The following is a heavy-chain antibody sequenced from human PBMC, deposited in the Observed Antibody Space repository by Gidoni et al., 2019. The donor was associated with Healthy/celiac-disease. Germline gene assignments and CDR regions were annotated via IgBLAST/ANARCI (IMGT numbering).Heavy chain of an antibody. V-gene: IGHV3-33*01. CDR2: IWYDGSNK. CDR1: GFTFSRSG. J-gene: IGHJ6*02. Sequence: QVQLVESGGGVGRPGRYLRLSCAASGFTFSRSGMPWVRQAPGKGLEGGAVIWYDGSNKYYADSVKGRFTISRDNSKNTLYLQMNSLRAEDTAVYYCARDLERIAARLLDYYYGMDVWGQGTTVTVSS. D-gene: IGHD6-6*01. CDR3: ARDLERIAARLLDYYYGMDV.